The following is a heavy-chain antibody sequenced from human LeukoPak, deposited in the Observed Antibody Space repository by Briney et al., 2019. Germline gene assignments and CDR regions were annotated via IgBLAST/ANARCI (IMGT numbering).Heavy chain of an antibody. V-gene: IGHV3-23*01. CDR3: AKAKFATVAPRATLAS. CDR2: ISSSGDKT. J-gene: IGHJ5*02. CDR1: GFTFNNFA. D-gene: IGHD6-6*01. Sequence: PGGSLRLSCAASGFTFNNFAMTWVRQAPGKGLEWVSVISSSGDKTYYADSVRGRFTISRDNPKSTLHLQMYSLRDEDTAIYYCAKAKFATVAPRATLASWGQGTLVTVSS.